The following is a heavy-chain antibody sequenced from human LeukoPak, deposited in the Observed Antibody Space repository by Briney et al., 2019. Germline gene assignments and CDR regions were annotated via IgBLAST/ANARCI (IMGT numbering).Heavy chain of an antibody. J-gene: IGHJ5*02. CDR3: AFDDYRDWFDP. CDR2: INHSGST. Sequence: SETLSLTCTVAGGSISSNSHYWSWIRQPPGKGLEWIGEINHSGSTNYNPSLKSRVTISVDTSKNQFSLKLSSVTAADTAVYYCAFDDYRDWFDPWGQGTLVTVSS. D-gene: IGHD4-17*01. CDR1: GGSISSNSHY. V-gene: IGHV4-39*07.